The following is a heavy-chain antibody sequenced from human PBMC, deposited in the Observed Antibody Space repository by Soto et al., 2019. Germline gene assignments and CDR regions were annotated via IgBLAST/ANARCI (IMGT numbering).Heavy chain of an antibody. J-gene: IGHJ6*03. CDR2: IYYSGST. D-gene: IGHD3-10*01. CDR3: ASSGSYPRYYYYYMDV. V-gene: IGHV4-39*01. Sequence: SETLSLTCTVSGGSISSSSYYWGWIRQPPGKGLEWIGSIYYSGSTYYNPSLKSRVIISVDTSKKQFSLKLSSVTAADTAVYYCASSGSYPRYYYYYMDVWGKGTTVTVSS. CDR1: GGSISSSSYY.